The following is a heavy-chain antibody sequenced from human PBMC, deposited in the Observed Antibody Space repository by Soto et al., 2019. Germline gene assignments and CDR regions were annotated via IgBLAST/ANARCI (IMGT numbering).Heavy chain of an antibody. CDR1: GFTFSSYS. V-gene: IGHV3-48*01. J-gene: IGHJ6*03. Sequence: EVQLVESGGGLVQPGGSLRLSFAASGFTFSSYSMNCVRQAPGKGLEWGSYISSSSSTIYYADSVKGRFTISRDNAKNSLYLQMNSLRAEDTAVYYCARDRTLIYYYYYYMDVWGKGTTVTVSS. CDR3: ARDRTLIYYYYYYMDV. CDR2: ISSSSSTI.